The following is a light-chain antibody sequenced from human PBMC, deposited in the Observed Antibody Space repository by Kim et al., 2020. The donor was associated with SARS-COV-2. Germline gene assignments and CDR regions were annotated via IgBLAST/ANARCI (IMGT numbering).Light chain of an antibody. J-gene: IGLJ2*01. CDR2: RDS. CDR1: SIGSIN. V-gene: IGLV3-9*01. CDR3: QVWDSSTVA. Sequence: SVALGQTARITCGGNSIGSINVHWYQQKPGQAPVLVIYRDSNRPSGIPERFSGSNSGNTATLTISRAQAGDEADYYCQVWDSSTVAFGGGTQLTVL.